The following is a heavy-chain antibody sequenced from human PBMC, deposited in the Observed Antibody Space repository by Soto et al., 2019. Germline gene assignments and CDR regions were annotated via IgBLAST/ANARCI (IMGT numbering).Heavy chain of an antibody. J-gene: IGHJ6*02. CDR3: AKAGNPGSATPSYYGRDV. V-gene: IGHV1-69*02. CDR1: GGSFDSYI. CDR2: IIPVLGVE. Sequence: QVQLVQSGAEVKKPGSSVKVSCKVSGGSFDSYIVTWVRQAPGQGLEWIGRIIPVLGVEYYAPMFQGRVAMTADKSTTTAYMELSSLRSEDTAVYYCAKAGNPGSATPSYYGRDVWGLGTTVTVS. D-gene: IGHD2-15*01.